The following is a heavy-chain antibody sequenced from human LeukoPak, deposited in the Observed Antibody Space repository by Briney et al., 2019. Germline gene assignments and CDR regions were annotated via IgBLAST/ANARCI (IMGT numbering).Heavy chain of an antibody. CDR3: ARDRSPGVVRGAYFDS. D-gene: IGHD3-10*01. V-gene: IGHV1-46*01. CDR2: INPSGGST. Sequence: GASVKVSCKASGYTFTSYYMHWVRQAPGQGLEWMGIINPSGGSTSYAQKFQGRVTMTRDMSTSTVYMELSSLRSEDTAVYYCARDRSPGVVRGAYFDSWGQGTLVTVSS. CDR1: GYTFTSYY. J-gene: IGHJ4*02.